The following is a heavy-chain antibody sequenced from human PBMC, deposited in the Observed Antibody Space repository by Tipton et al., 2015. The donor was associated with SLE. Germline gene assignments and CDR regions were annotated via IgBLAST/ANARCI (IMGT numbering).Heavy chain of an antibody. V-gene: IGHV4-34*12. CDR1: GGSFSGYY. J-gene: IGHJ4*02. CDR2: IIHSGST. Sequence: TLSLTCAVYGGSFSGYYWTWIRQPPGKGLEWIGEIIHSGSTNYNPSLESRVTISVDTSKNQFALKLSCVTAADTAVYYCARVGFWSGYSIVYFVYWGQGALVTVSS. D-gene: IGHD3-3*01. CDR3: ARVGFWSGYSIVYFVY.